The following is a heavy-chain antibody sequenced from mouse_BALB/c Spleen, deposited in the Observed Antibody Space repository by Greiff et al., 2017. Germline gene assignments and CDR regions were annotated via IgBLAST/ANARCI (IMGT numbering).Heavy chain of an antibody. Sequence: EVQLVESGGGLVQPGGSLKLSCAASGFTFSSYTMSWVRQTPEKRLEWVAYISNGGGSTYYPDTVKGRFTISRDNAKNTLYLQMSSLKSEDTAMYYCARQERGDAMDYWGQGTSVTVSS. CDR3: ARQERGDAMDY. J-gene: IGHJ4*01. V-gene: IGHV5-12-2*01. CDR1: GFTFSSYT. CDR2: ISNGGGST.